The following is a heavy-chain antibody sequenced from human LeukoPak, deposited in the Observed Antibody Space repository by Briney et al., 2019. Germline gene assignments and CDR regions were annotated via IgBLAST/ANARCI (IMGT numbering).Heavy chain of an antibody. J-gene: IGHJ6*02. D-gene: IGHD3-22*01. CDR3: AKEYYDSSGYYYNLYYYYYGMDV. Sequence: PGGSLRLSCAASGFTFDDYAMHWVRQAPGKGLEWVSGISWNSGSIGYADSVKGRFTISRDNAKNSLYLQMNSLRAEDTALYYCAKEYYDSSGYYYNLYYYYYGMDVWGQGTTVTVSS. V-gene: IGHV3-9*01. CDR1: GFTFDDYA. CDR2: ISWNSGSI.